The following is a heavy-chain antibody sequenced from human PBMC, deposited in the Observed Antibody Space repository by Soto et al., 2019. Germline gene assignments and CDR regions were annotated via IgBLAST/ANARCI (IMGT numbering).Heavy chain of an antibody. CDR1: GGSFSGYY. D-gene: IGHD3-16*02. V-gene: IGHV4-34*01. J-gene: IGHJ4*02. Sequence: QVQLQQWGAGLLKPSETLSLTCAVYGGSFSGYYWSWIRQPPGKGLEWIGEINHCGSTNYNPSLKSLVTISVDTSKKQFSLKLSSVTAADTAVYYCARRVYDYIWGSHRPAYFDYWGQGTLVTVSS. CDR2: INHCGST. CDR3: ARRVYDYIWGSHRPAYFDY.